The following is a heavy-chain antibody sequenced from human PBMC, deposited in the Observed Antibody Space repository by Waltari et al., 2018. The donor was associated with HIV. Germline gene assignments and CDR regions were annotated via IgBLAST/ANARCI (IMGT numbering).Heavy chain of an antibody. CDR1: GFTVNPYA. J-gene: IGHJ4*02. CDR3: GREGDYYDSSPFDY. D-gene: IGHD3-22*01. V-gene: IGHV3-30-3*01. Sequence: VQLVEVGGGVVQPGRCLGGSCAASGFTVNPYAMHWVRQAPGKGLEWVAVISWDGSNKHYADSVKGRCTISRDNSRNSLYLQMSSLRAEDTAVYYCGREGDYYDSSPFDYWGQGTLVTVSS. CDR2: ISWDGSNK.